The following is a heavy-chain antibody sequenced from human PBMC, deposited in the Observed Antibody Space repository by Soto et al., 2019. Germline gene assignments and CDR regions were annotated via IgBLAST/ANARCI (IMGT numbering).Heavy chain of an antibody. D-gene: IGHD2-15*01. Sequence: PGGSLRLSCAASGFTFSSYAMHWVRQAPGKGLKWVAVISYDGSNKYYADSVKGRFTISRDNSKNTLYLQMNSLRAEDTAVYYCARDRVAANGRILDYWGQGTLVTVSS. CDR2: ISYDGSNK. J-gene: IGHJ4*02. V-gene: IGHV3-30-3*01. CDR3: ARDRVAANGRILDY. CDR1: GFTFSSYA.